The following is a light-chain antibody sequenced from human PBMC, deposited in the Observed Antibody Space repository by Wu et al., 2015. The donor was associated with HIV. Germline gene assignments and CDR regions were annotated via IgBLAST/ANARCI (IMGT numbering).Light chain of an antibody. Sequence: DVQMTQSPSSLSASVGDRVTITCRAGQTISSYLNWYQQKPGRAPKLLIYAASRLQSGVPSRFFGSGSGTDFTLTISSLQPEDFVTYYCQQTYSTPLTFGGGPRWRSN. V-gene: IGKV1-39*01. CDR3: QQTYSTPLT. CDR1: QTISSY. CDR2: AAS. J-gene: IGKJ4*01.